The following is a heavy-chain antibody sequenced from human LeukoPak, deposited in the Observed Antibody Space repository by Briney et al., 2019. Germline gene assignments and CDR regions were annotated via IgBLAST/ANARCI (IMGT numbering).Heavy chain of an antibody. CDR2: IYYSGST. V-gene: IGHV4-59*01. Sequence: SETLSLTCTVSGGSISSYYWSWIRQPPGKGLEWIGYIYYSGSTNYNPSLKSRVTISVDTSKNQFSLKLSSVTAADTAVYYCARRGLLWFGELSYGMDVWGKGTTVTVSS. CDR3: ARRGLLWFGELSYGMDV. D-gene: IGHD3-10*01. CDR1: GGSISSYY. J-gene: IGHJ6*04.